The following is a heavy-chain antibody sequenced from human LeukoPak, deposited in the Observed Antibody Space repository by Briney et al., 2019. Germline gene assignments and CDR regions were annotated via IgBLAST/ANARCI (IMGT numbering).Heavy chain of an antibody. CDR2: INHSGST. J-gene: IGHJ3*02. CDR3: AREIATNHAFDI. CDR1: GGSFSGYY. D-gene: IGHD1/OR15-1a*01. Sequence: AETLSLTCAVYGGSFSGYYWSWIRQPPGKVLEWIGEINHSGSTNYNPSLKSRVTISVDTSKNQFSLKLSSVTAADTAVYYCAREIATNHAFDIWGQGTMVTVSS. V-gene: IGHV4-34*01.